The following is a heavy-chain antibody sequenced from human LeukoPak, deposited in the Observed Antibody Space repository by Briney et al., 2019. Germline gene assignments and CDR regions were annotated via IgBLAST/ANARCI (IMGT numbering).Heavy chain of an antibody. CDR3: ARGIYCSGGSCYSFDY. J-gene: IGHJ4*02. Sequence: ASETLSLTCTVSGGSISSYYWSWIRQPPGKGLEWIGYIYYSGSTNYNPSLKSRVTISVDTSKNQFSLKLSSVTAADTAVYYCARGIYCSGGSCYSFDYWGQGTLVTVSS. D-gene: IGHD2-15*01. V-gene: IGHV4-59*01. CDR1: GGSISSYY. CDR2: IYYSGST.